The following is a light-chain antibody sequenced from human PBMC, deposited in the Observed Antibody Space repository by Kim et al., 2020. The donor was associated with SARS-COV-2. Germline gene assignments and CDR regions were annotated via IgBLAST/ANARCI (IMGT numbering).Light chain of an antibody. V-gene: IGLV1-47*01. J-gene: IGLJ3*02. CDR2: RDD. CDR3: SVWDDSLSGWV. CDR1: SSNTEPKY. Sequence: GQRLTISFSVSSSNTEPKYLSWYQQLPGTAPKLLIYRDDQRPSGVPDRFSGSKSGTSASLAISGLRSEDEADYYCSVWDDSLSGWVFGGGTQLPS.